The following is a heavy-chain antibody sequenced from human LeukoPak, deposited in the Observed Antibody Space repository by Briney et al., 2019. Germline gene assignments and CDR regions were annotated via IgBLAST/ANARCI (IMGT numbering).Heavy chain of an antibody. D-gene: IGHD2-2*01. Sequence: ASVKVSCKASGYTFTSYYMHWVRQAPGQGLERMGIINPNGGSTTYAQKFQGKVTMTRDTSTSTVYMELSSLRSEDTAVYYCARRVYCSSTSCSHFDYWGQGTLVTVSS. J-gene: IGHJ4*02. V-gene: IGHV1-46*01. CDR2: INPNGGST. CDR3: ARRVYCSSTSCSHFDY. CDR1: GYTFTSYY.